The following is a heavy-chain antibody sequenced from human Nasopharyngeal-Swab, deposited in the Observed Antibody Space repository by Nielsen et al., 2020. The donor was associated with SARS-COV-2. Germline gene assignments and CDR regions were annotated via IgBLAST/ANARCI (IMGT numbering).Heavy chain of an antibody. CDR3: ARVENSSGWYGYYDY. J-gene: IGHJ4*02. CDR2: IYYSGST. Sequence: SETLSLTCTVSGGSVSSGSSYWSWIRQPPGKGLEWIGYIYYSGSTNYNPSLKSRVTISVDTSKNQFSLKLSSVTAADTAVYYCARVENSSGWYGYYDYWGQGTLVTVSS. D-gene: IGHD6-19*01. V-gene: IGHV4-61*01. CDR1: GGSVSSGSSY.